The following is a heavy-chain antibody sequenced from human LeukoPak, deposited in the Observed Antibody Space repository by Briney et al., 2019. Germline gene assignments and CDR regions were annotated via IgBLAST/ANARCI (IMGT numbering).Heavy chain of an antibody. CDR2: IHPRSGET. CDR1: GYSFTAFY. CDR3: ARDTEWEKNPDYFDY. J-gene: IGHJ4*02. Sequence: ASVKVSCKASGYSFTAFYIHWVRQARGQGLEWMGWIHPRSGETNYAQKFQGRVTMTRDTSISTAYMDLRSLRSDDTAVYYCARDTEWEKNPDYFDYWGQGTQVTVSS. V-gene: IGHV1-2*02. D-gene: IGHD1-26*01.